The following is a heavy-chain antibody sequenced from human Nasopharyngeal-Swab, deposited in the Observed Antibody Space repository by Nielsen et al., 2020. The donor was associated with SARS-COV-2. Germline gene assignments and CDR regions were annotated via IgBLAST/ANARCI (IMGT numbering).Heavy chain of an antibody. D-gene: IGHD3-22*01. CDR3: ARGSYYYDSSGPDY. J-gene: IGHJ4*02. CDR1: GGSVSSGSYY. V-gene: IGHV4-61*01. Sequence: SETLSLTCTVSGGSVSSGSYYWIWIRQPPGKGLEWIGYIYYSGSTNYNPSLKSRVTISVDTSKNQFSLKLSAVTAADTAVYYCARGSYYYDSSGPDYWGQGTLVTVSS. CDR2: IYYSGST.